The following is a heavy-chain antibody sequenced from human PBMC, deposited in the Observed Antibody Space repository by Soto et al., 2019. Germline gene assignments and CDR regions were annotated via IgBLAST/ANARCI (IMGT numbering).Heavy chain of an antibody. CDR3: AKEGGRGKVGATWSLDD. V-gene: IGHV3-30*18. J-gene: IGHJ4*02. Sequence: PGGSLRLSCAASGFTFNNYGIHWVRQAPGKGLEWVAVISYDGSNKYYADSVKGRFTISRDNSKNTLSLQMNSLRAEDTAVYSCAKEGGRGKVGATWSLDDWGQGTLVTVAS. CDR1: GFTFNNYG. D-gene: IGHD1-26*01. CDR2: ISYDGSNK.